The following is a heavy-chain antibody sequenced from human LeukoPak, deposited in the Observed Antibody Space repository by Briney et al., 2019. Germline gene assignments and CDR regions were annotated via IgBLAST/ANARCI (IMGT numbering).Heavy chain of an antibody. V-gene: IGHV4-39*07. D-gene: IGHD3-10*01. CDR1: GGSISSSSYY. Sequence: SETLSLTCTVSGGSISSSSYYWGWIRQPPGKGLEWIGSIYYSGSTYYNPSLRSRVTISVDTSKNQFSLKLSSVTAADTAVYYCASDGSAPYYYFDYWGQGTLVTVSS. J-gene: IGHJ4*02. CDR2: IYYSGST. CDR3: ASDGSAPYYYFDY.